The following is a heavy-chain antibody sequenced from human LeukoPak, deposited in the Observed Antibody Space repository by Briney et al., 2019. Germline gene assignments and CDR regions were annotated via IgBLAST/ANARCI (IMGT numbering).Heavy chain of an antibody. CDR1: GGSISSYY. CDR3: ARLRGYSSGWYWEFDY. Sequence: KSSETLSLTCTVSGGSISSYYWSWIRQPPGKGLEWIGYIYYSGSTNYNPSLKSRVTISVDTSKNQFSLKLSSVTAADTAVYYCARLRGYSSGWYWEFDYWGQGTLVTVSS. V-gene: IGHV4-59*08. CDR2: IYYSGST. J-gene: IGHJ4*02. D-gene: IGHD6-19*01.